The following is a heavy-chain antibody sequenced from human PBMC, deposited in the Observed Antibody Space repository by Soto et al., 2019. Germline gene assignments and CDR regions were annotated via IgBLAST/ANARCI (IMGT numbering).Heavy chain of an antibody. D-gene: IGHD5-12*01. V-gene: IGHV1-69*01. CDR3: ARRDGYNVDYYYGMDV. Sequence: QVQLVQSGAEVKKPGSSVKVSCKASGGTFSSYAISWVRQAPGQGLEWMGGIIPIFGTANYAQKFQGRVTITADVSTTTAYMELSSLTSDDTAVYFCARRDGYNVDYYYGMDVWGQGTTVTVSS. CDR2: IIPIFGTA. CDR1: GGTFSSYA. J-gene: IGHJ6*02.